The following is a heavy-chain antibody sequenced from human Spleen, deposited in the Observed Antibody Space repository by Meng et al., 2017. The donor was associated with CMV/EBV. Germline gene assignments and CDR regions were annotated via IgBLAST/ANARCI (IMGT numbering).Heavy chain of an antibody. CDR1: GFTFEDYG. D-gene: IGHD1-7*01. Sequence: GESLKISCAVSGFTFEDYGMCWVRQAPGKGLEWVGRTRNKANSYTTEYAASVKGRFTISRDDSKNSLYLQMNSLKTEDTAVYYCASAVSGITGTKGDYWGQGTLVTVSS. V-gene: IGHV3-72*01. CDR3: ASAVSGITGTKGDY. J-gene: IGHJ4*02. CDR2: TRNKANSYTT.